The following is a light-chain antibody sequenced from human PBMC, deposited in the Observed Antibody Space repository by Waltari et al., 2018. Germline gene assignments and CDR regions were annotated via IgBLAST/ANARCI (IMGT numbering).Light chain of an antibody. CDR2: CAS. J-gene: IGKJ1*01. Sequence: EIVMPQSPATLSVSPGERATLSCRASHSVRINIVWYQQKPGRAPTPLIYCASTRVTGIPARLSGSGAGAKFTLTISSLQSEDFSVYYCQQYNNWAPLTFGQGTKVEIK. V-gene: IGKV3-15*01. CDR1: HSVRIN. CDR3: QQYNNWAPLT.